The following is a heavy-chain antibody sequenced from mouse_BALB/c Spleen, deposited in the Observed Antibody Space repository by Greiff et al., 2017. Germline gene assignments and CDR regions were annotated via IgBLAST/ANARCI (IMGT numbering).Heavy chain of an antibody. D-gene: IGHD4-1*01. CDR1: GFNIKDTY. CDR2: IDPANGNT. J-gene: IGHJ3*01. CDR3: ARSKLGVGWFAY. V-gene: IGHV14-3*02. Sequence: EVQLQQSGAELVKPGASVKLSCTASGFNIKDTYMHWVKQRPEQGLEWIGRIDPANGNTKYDPKFQGKATITADTSSNTAYLQLSSLTSEDTAVYYCARSKLGVGWFAYWGQGTLVTVSA.